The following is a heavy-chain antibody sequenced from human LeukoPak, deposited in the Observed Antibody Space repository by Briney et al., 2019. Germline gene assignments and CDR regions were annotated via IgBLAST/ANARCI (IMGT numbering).Heavy chain of an antibody. CDR2: IYPGDADT. CDR1: GYTFSNYW. V-gene: IGHV5-51*01. D-gene: IGHD2-15*01. Sequence: GESLKISCRGSGYTFSNYWIGWVRQMPGKGLEWMGTIYPGDADTRYSPSFQGQVTISADKSISTAYLQWSSLKASDTAMYYCARRGGYCSGGSCYDNGGMDVWGQGTTVTVSS. J-gene: IGHJ6*02. CDR3: ARRGGYCSGGSCYDNGGMDV.